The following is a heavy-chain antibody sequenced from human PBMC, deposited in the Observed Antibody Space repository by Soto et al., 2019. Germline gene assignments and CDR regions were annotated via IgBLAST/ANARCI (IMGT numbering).Heavy chain of an antibody. CDR1: GGSISSYY. Sequence: LETLSLTCTVSGGSISSYYWSWIRQPPGKGLEWIGYIYYSGSTNYNPSLKSRVTISVDTSKNQFSLKLSSVTAADTAVYYCARHFPPVDPWGQGTLVTVSS. V-gene: IGHV4-59*08. J-gene: IGHJ5*02. CDR2: IYYSGST. CDR3: ARHFPPVDP.